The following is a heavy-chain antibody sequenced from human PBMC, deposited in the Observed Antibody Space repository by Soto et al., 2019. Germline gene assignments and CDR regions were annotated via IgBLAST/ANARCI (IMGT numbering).Heavy chain of an antibody. V-gene: IGHV4-59*01. CDR1: GGSISSYY. D-gene: IGHD1-1*01. J-gene: IGHJ6*03. Sequence: SETLSLTCTVSGGSISSYYWSWIRQPPGKGLEWIGYIYYSGITNYNPSLKSRVTISVDTSKNQFSLKLSSVTAADTAVYYCARVTTGTTAFGGYYYYYYYMDVWGKGTTVTVSS. CDR3: ARVTTGTTAFGGYYYYYYYMDV. CDR2: IYYSGIT.